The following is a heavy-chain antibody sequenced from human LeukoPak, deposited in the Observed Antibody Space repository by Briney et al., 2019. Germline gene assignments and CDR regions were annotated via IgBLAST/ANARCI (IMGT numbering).Heavy chain of an antibody. V-gene: IGHV1-8*01. J-gene: IGHJ4*02. Sequence: ASVKVSCKASGYTFTSYDINWVRQATGPGLEWMGWMNPNSGNTGYAQKFQGRVTMTRNTSISTAYMELSSLRSEDTAVYYCARGRGQLVRTGFDYWGQGTLVTVSS. CDR2: MNPNSGNT. CDR3: ARGRGQLVRTGFDY. CDR1: GYTFTSYD. D-gene: IGHD6-6*01.